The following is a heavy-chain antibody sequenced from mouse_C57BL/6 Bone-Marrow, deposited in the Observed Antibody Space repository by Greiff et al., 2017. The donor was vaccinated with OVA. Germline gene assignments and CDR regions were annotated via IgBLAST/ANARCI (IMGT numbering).Heavy chain of an antibody. CDR2: ISSGGDYI. D-gene: IGHD2-1*01. CDR3: TRLLYAMDY. Sequence: EVKLMESGEGLVKPGGSLKLSCAASGFTFSSYAMSWVRQTPEKRLEWVAYISSGGDYIYYADTVKGRVTISRDNARNTLYLKMSSLKSEDTAMYYCTRLLYAMDYWGQGASVTVSS. V-gene: IGHV5-9-1*02. J-gene: IGHJ4*01. CDR1: GFTFSSYA.